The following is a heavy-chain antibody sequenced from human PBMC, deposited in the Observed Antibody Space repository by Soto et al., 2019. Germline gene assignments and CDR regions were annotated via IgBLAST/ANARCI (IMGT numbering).Heavy chain of an antibody. J-gene: IGHJ6*02. CDR2: IYYSGIT. CDR1: GGSISTFY. CDR3: ARGARGSYYYYYGMEV. V-gene: IGHV4-59*01. Sequence: PSETLSLTCTVSGGSISTFYWSWIRQTPEKGLEWIGYIYYSGITDYNPSLRSRVTLSVDTSKNQFSLNLRSVTAADTAVYYCARGARGSYYYYYGMEVWGQGTTVTSP. D-gene: IGHD6-6*01.